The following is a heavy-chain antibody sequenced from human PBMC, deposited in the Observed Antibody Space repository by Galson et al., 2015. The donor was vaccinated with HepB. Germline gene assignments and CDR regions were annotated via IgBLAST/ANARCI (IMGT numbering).Heavy chain of an antibody. CDR1: GFTFSSYA. D-gene: IGHD3-10*01. CDR3: AKDTYYYGSGHYYYYGTDV. V-gene: IGHV3-23*01. Sequence: SLRLSCAASGFTFSSYAMSWVRQAPGKGLEWVSAISGSGGSTYYADSVKGRFTISRDNSKNTLYLQMNSLRAEDTAVYYCAKDTYYYGSGHYYYYGTDVWGQGTTVTVSS. CDR2: ISGSGGST. J-gene: IGHJ6*02.